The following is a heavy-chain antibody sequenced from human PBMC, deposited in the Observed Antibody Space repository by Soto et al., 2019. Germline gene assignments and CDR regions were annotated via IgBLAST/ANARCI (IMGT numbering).Heavy chain of an antibody. Sequence: SVKVSCKASGGTFSSYAISWVRQAPGQGLEWMGGIIPIFGTANYAQKFQGRVTITADESTSTAYMELSSLKASDTAMYYCARQTLPYDYGDYSGYWGQGTLVTVSS. CDR1: GGTFSSYA. CDR2: IIPIFGTA. CDR3: ARQTLPYDYGDYSGY. J-gene: IGHJ4*02. D-gene: IGHD4-17*01. V-gene: IGHV1-69*13.